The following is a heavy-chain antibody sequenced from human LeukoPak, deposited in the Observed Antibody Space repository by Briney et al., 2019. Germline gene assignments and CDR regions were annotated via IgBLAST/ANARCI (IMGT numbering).Heavy chain of an antibody. CDR2: IRYDGSNK. CDR3: AKDYSKTSYYGSGTYYRPKWFDP. D-gene: IGHD3-10*01. Sequence: GGSLRLSCAASGFTFSSYGMHWVRQAPGKGLEWVAFIRYDGSNKYYADSVKGRFTVSRDNSKNALYLQMNSLRAEDTAVYYCAKDYSKTSYYGSGTYYRPKWFDPWGQGTLVTVSS. J-gene: IGHJ5*02. CDR1: GFTFSSYG. V-gene: IGHV3-30*02.